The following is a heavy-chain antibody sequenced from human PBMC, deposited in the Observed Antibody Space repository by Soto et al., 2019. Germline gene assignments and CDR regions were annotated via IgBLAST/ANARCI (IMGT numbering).Heavy chain of an antibody. V-gene: IGHV1-69*13. D-gene: IGHD1-26*01. CDR1: GGTFSSYA. CDR2: IIPIFGTA. CDR3: AGIVGAAHDAFDI. J-gene: IGHJ3*02. Sequence: SVKVSCKASGGTFSSYAISWVRQAPGQGLEWMGGIIPIFGTANYAQKFQGRVTITADESTSTAYMELSSLRSEDTAVYYCAGIVGAAHDAFDIWGQGTMVTVSS.